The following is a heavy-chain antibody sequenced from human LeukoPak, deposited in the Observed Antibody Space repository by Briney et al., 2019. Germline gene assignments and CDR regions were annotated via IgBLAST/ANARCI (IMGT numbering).Heavy chain of an antibody. CDR2: IIPIFGTA. CDR3: ARDLVTGYCSSTSCHAFDI. CDR1: GGTFSSYA. D-gene: IGHD2-2*01. J-gene: IGHJ3*02. Sequence: SVKVSCKASGGTFSSYAISWVRQAPGQGLEWMGGIIPIFGTANYAQKFQGRVTITTDESTSTAYMEPSSLRSEDTAVYYCARDLVTGYCSSTSCHAFDIWGQGTMVTVSS. V-gene: IGHV1-69*05.